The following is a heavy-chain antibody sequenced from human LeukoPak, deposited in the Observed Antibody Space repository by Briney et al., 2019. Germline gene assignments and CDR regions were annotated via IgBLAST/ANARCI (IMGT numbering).Heavy chain of an antibody. CDR1: GYSIAHGFF. CDR2: LYHSGTT. CDR3: ARVEVPRDINDWYFDL. Sequence: SETLSLNCTVSGYSIAHGFFWAWIRQPPGGGLEWIGSLYHSGTTYYNTSLKSRISTSVDTSKNQFSLKLRLVTAADTAVYYCARVEVPRDINDWYFDLWGRGTLVTVSS. J-gene: IGHJ2*01. D-gene: IGHD2-15*01. V-gene: IGHV4-38-2*02.